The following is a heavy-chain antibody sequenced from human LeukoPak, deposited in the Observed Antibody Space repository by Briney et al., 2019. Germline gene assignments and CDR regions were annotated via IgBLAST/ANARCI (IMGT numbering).Heavy chain of an antibody. J-gene: IGHJ4*02. CDR3: AREGGDSYGPNPLDY. CDR1: GFTFSSYS. V-gene: IGHV3-21*01. Sequence: PGGSLRLSCAASGFTFSSYSMNWVRQAPGKGLEWVSSISSSSSYIYYADSVKGRFTISRDNAKNSLYLQMNSLRAVDTAVYYCAREGGDSYGPNPLDYWGQGTLVTVSS. CDR2: ISSSSSYI. D-gene: IGHD5-18*01.